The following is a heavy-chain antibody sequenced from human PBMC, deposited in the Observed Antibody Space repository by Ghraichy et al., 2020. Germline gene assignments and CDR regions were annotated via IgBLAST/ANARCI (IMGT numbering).Heavy chain of an antibody. Sequence: SETLSLTCAVSGGSISSGGYSWSWIRQPPGKGLEWIGYIYHSGSTYYNPSLKSRVTISVDRSKNQFSLKLSSVTAADTAVYYCARARNYFHGSGSYYIFDYWGQGTLVTVSS. CDR2: IYHSGST. D-gene: IGHD3-10*01. CDR3: ARARNYFHGSGSYYIFDY. J-gene: IGHJ4*02. V-gene: IGHV4-30-2*01. CDR1: GGSISSGGYS.